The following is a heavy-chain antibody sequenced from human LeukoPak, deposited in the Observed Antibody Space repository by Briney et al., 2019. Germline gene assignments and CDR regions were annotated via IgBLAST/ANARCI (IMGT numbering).Heavy chain of an antibody. Sequence: PGGSLRLSCAASGFTFRSHSMNWVRQAPGKGLEWVSGISWNSGSIGYADSVKGRFTISRDNAKNSLYLQMNSLRAEDTALYYCAKGTYYYDSSGYSTFFDYWGQGTLVTVSS. J-gene: IGHJ4*02. V-gene: IGHV3-9*01. CDR1: GFTFRSHS. CDR3: AKGTYYYDSSGYSTFFDY. D-gene: IGHD3-22*01. CDR2: ISWNSGSI.